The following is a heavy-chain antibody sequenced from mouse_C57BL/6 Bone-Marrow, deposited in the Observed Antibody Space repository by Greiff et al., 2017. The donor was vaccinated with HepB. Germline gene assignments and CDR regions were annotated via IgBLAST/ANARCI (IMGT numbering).Heavy chain of an antibody. CDR2: IYPGNGDT. Sequence: QVQLKESGAELVRPGASVKMSCKASGYTFTSYNMHWVKQTPRQGLEWIGAIYPGNGDTSYNQKFKGKATLTVDKSSSTAYMQLSSLTSEDSAVYFCSIWLRRDWYFDVWGTGTTVTVSS. J-gene: IGHJ1*03. CDR1: GYTFTSYN. D-gene: IGHD2-2*01. CDR3: SIWLRRDWYFDV. V-gene: IGHV1-12*01.